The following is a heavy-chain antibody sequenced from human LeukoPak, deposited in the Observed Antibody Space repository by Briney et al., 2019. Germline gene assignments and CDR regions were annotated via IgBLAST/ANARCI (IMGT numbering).Heavy chain of an antibody. V-gene: IGHV3-48*04. CDR3: ARLGFDY. D-gene: IGHD6-13*01. CDR1: GFTFSSYS. CDR2: ISSSSSTI. J-gene: IGHJ4*02. Sequence: GGSLRLSCAASGFTFSSYSMTWVRQAPGKGLEWVSYISSSSSTIYYAGSVKGRFTISRDNAKNSLYLQMNSLRAEDTAVYYCARLGFDYWGQGTLVTVSS.